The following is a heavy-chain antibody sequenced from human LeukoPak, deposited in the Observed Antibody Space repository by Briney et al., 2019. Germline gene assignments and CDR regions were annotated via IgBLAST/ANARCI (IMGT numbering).Heavy chain of an antibody. V-gene: IGHV4-59*08. J-gene: IGHJ4*02. Sequence: SETLSLTCTVSGVSISSYHWSWIRQPPGTGLEWIGYVYYSGDTDYNPSLKSRVTMSVDTSKNQFSLNLNSVTAADTAVYYCARNSSYFDYWGQGALVTVSS. CDR1: GVSISSYH. CDR2: VYYSGDT. CDR3: ARNSSYFDY.